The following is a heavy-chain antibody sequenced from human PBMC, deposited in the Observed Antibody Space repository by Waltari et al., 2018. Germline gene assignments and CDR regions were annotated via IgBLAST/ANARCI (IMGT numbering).Heavy chain of an antibody. CDR1: GYTFTGYY. J-gene: IGHJ4*02. CDR3: ARDAFVRLGELSSPFDY. CDR2: INPNSGGT. Sequence: QVQLVQSGAEVKKPGASVKVSCKASGYTFTGYYLHWVRQAPGQGLEWMGWINPNSGGTNYAQKFQGRVTMTRDTSISTAYMELSRLRSDDTAVYYCARDAFVRLGELSSPFDYWGQGTLVTVSS. D-gene: IGHD3-16*02. V-gene: IGHV1-2*02.